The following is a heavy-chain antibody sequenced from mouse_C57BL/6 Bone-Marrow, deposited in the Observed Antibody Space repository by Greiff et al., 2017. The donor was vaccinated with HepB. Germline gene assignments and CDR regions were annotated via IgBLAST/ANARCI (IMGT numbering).Heavy chain of an antibody. D-gene: IGHD1-1*01. CDR2: IDPSDSYT. Sequence: QVQLQQSGAELVMPGASVKLSCKASGYTFTSYWMHWVKQRPGQGLEWIGEIDPSDSYTNYNQKFKGKSTLTVDKSSSTAYMQLSSLTSEDSAVYYWARDYYGSSFAMDYWGQGTSVTVSS. V-gene: IGHV1-69*01. J-gene: IGHJ4*01. CDR1: GYTFTSYW. CDR3: ARDYYGSSFAMDY.